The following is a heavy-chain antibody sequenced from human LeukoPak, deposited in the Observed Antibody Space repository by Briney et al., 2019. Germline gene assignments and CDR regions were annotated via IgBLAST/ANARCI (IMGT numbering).Heavy chain of an antibody. CDR1: GFTFSTYW. J-gene: IGHJ4*02. CDR2: INQDGSAK. Sequence: GGSLRPSCAVSGFTFSTYWMAWVRQAPGKGLEWVANINQDGSAKYSVSSVKGRFTISRDNAKNSLYLQMNSLRAEDTGVYYCATSSDAPANMWGQGTLVTVSS. D-gene: IGHD1-14*01. V-gene: IGHV3-7*01. CDR3: ATSSDAPANM.